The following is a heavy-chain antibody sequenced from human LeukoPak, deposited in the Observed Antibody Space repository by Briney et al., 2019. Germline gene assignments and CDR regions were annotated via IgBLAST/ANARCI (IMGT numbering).Heavy chain of an antibody. V-gene: IGHV3-23*01. CDR2: IGGGPV. Sequence: GGSLRLSCAASGFTFSNYAMTWVRQAPGKGLEWVSTIGGGPVYYADSVKGRFAISRDDSKNTLFLQMNSLRAEDTAIYYCAKDSFSHNGIFDALDIWGQGTMVTVSS. J-gene: IGHJ3*02. D-gene: IGHD2-8*01. CDR1: GFTFSNYA. CDR3: AKDSFSHNGIFDALDI.